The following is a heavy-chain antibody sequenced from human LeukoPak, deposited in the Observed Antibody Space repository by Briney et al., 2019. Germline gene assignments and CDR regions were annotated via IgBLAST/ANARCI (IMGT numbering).Heavy chain of an antibody. D-gene: IGHD3-3*01. CDR2: IKEDGSEK. CDR1: GFTFNNYW. CDR3: ARGPENFWNDYHLDS. Sequence: PGGSLRLSCAASGFTFNNYWMNWVRQAPGKGLEWVANIKEDGSEKHYVDSVRGRFTISRDNAKNLLYLQMNSLRAEDTAVFYCARGPENFWNDYHLDSWGQGTLVTVSS. V-gene: IGHV3-7*01. J-gene: IGHJ4*02.